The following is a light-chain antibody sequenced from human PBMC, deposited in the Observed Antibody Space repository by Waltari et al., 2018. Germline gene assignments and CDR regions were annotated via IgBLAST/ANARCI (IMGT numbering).Light chain of an antibody. J-gene: IGLJ2*01. V-gene: IGLV3-1*01. CDR2: QDT. Sequence: SYELTQPPSVSVSPGQTASITCSGDKLGDKYTCWYQQKAGQSPVVVIYQDTKRPSGSPERFSGSNSGNTATLTISGTQAMDEADYYCQAWDSSTVIFGGETKLTVL. CDR1: KLGDKY. CDR3: QAWDSSTVI.